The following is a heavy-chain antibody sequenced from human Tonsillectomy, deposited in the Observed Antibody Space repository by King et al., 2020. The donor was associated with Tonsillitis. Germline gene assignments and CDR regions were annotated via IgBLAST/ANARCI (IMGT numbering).Heavy chain of an antibody. V-gene: IGHV1-69*12. CDR2: IIPISGTA. J-gene: IGHJ4*02. Sequence: QLVQSGAEVKKPGSSVKVSCKASGVTFNIYAFTWVRQAPGHGLEWMGGIIPISGTANYAQKFQGRLTITADESTPTAYMDLRNLISQDTAVYYCATLKYFDSSDRYLNYWGQGTLVTVSS. CDR1: GVTFNIYA. D-gene: IGHD3-22*01. CDR3: ATLKYFDSSDRYLNY.